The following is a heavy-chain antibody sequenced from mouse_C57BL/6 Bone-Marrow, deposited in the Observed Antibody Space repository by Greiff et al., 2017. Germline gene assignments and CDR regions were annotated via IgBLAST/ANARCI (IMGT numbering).Heavy chain of an antibody. CDR2: ISSGGSYT. D-gene: IGHD1-1*01. CDR1: GFTFSSYG. CDR3: ARRPERYGSSYGYWYFDV. V-gene: IGHV5-6*02. J-gene: IGHJ1*03. Sequence: EVKLVESGGDLVKPGGSLKLSCAASGFTFSSYGMSWVRQTPDKRLEWVATISSGGSYTYYPDSVKGRFTISRDNAKNTLYLQVSSLKSEDTAMCYCARRPERYGSSYGYWYFDVWGTGTTVTVSS.